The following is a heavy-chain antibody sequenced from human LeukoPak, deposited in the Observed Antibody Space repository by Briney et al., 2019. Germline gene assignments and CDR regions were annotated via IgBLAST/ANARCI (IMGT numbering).Heavy chain of an antibody. Sequence: GGSLRLSCAASGFTFSSYSMNWVRQAPGKGLEWVSYISSSSSTIYYADSVKGRFTISRDNAKNSPYLQMNSLRAEDTAVYYCARDWLSFGWGQGTLVTVSS. CDR3: ARDWLSFG. J-gene: IGHJ4*02. D-gene: IGHD3-10*01. CDR1: GFTFSSYS. V-gene: IGHV3-48*01. CDR2: ISSSSSTI.